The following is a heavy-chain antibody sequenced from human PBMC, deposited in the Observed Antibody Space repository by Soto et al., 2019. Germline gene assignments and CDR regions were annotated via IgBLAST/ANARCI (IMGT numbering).Heavy chain of an antibody. Sequence: QITLKESGPTLVKPTQTLTLTCTFSGFSLSTSGVGVGWIRQPPGKALEWLALIYWDDDKRYSPSLKSRLTTTKDTSKNQVVLTMPNMDPVDTATYYCAHTLRFLEWLLDWFDPWGQGTLVTVSS. D-gene: IGHD3-3*01. V-gene: IGHV2-5*02. CDR1: GFSLSTSGVG. CDR3: AHTLRFLEWLLDWFDP. J-gene: IGHJ5*02. CDR2: IYWDDDK.